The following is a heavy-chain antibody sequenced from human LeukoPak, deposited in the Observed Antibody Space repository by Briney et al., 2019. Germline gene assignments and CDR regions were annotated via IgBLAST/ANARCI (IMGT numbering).Heavy chain of an antibody. J-gene: IGHJ4*02. Sequence: SVKVSCKASGGTFSSYAISWVRQAPGQGLEWMGRIIPIFGTANYAQRFQGRVTITTNESTSTAYMELSSLRSEDTAVYYCARDTEGVRGVIIPFDYWGQGTLVTVSS. CDR2: IIPIFGTA. CDR1: GGTFSSYA. CDR3: ARDTEGVRGVIIPFDY. V-gene: IGHV1-69*05. D-gene: IGHD3-10*01.